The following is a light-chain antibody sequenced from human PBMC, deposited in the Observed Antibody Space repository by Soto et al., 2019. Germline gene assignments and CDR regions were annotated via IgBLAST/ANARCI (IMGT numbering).Light chain of an antibody. CDR3: QQYNSYWT. V-gene: IGKV1-5*01. J-gene: IGKJ1*01. CDR1: QSISSW. Sequence: DIQMAQSTSTLSGSVGDGGTITCRASQSISSWLAWYQQKPGKAPKLLIYDASSLESGVPSSFSGSGSGTEFTLTISSLQPDDFATYSCQQYNSYWTFGQGTKVDI. CDR2: DAS.